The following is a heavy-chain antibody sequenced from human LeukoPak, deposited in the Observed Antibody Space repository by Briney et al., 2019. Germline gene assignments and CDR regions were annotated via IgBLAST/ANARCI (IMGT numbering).Heavy chain of an antibody. CDR1: GFTFSSYG. CDR2: IWCDGSNK. CDR3: AGNSGSYYNWFDP. V-gene: IGHV3-33*01. J-gene: IGHJ5*02. Sequence: GRSLGLSCVATGFTFSSYGMHWVRQAPGKGLEWVAVIWCDGSNKYYADSVKGRFTISRDNSKNTLYLQMNSLRAEDTAVYYCAGNSGSYYNWFDPWGQGTLVTVSS. D-gene: IGHD1-26*01.